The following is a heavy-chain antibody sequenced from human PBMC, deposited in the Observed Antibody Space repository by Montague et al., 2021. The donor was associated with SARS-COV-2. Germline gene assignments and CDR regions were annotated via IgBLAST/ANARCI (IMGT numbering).Heavy chain of an antibody. V-gene: IGHV3-48*03. CDR3: APAVPVADDS. Sequence: SLRLSCAASGFNFGVYEMNWVRQTLGNGLEWVSYINGGSSVMYYADSVMGRFTISRNNAESSLYLQMNSLRAEDTAVYYCAPAVPVADDSWGQGTLVTVSS. D-gene: IGHD2-2*01. CDR1: GFNFGVYE. CDR2: INGGSSVM. J-gene: IGHJ5*02.